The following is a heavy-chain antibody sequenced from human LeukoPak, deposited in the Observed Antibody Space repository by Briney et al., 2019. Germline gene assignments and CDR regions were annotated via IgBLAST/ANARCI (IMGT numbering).Heavy chain of an antibody. CDR2: ISAYNGDT. D-gene: IGHD3-10*01. J-gene: IGHJ4*02. V-gene: IGHV1-18*01. Sequence: ASVKVSCKASGYTFTIHGITWVRQAPGQGFEWMGWISAYNGDTKYPETSQVRVTLTTDTSTNTVYMELRNLKSDDTAVYYCARGGSGSYYDYWGQGTLITVSS. CDR1: GYTFTIHG. CDR3: ARGGSGSYYDY.